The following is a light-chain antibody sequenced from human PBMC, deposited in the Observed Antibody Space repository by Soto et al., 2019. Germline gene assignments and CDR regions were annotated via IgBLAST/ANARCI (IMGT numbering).Light chain of an antibody. V-gene: IGLV8-61*01. J-gene: IGLJ3*02. CDR2: STN. CDR1: SGSVSTSYY. CDR3: VLYMGSGIWV. Sequence: QNVVTQEPSVSVSPGRTVTLTCGLSSGSVSTSYYPSWYQQTPGQAPRTLIYSTNTRSSGVPDRFSGSILGNKAALTITGAQADDESDYYCVLYMGSGIWVFGGGTKLTVL.